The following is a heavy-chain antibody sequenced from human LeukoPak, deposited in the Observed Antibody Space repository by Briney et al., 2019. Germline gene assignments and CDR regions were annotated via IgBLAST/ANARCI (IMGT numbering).Heavy chain of an antibody. Sequence: SETLSLTCSVVGGSISTYYWNWIRQTPGKGLEWIGHISNGNTDYNPSLKSRVTISVDTSKNQFSLRLTSVTAADTAVYYCARDKAHSYGRYFDPWGQGALVIVSS. D-gene: IGHD5-18*01. CDR3: ARDKAHSYGRYFDP. CDR2: ISNGNT. J-gene: IGHJ5*02. V-gene: IGHV4-59*01. CDR1: GGSISTYY.